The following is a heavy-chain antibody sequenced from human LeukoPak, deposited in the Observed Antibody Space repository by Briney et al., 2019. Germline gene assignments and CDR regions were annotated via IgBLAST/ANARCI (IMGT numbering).Heavy chain of an antibody. V-gene: IGHV3-7*01. CDR3: VRYRDAVQTMGSNFDY. CDR1: GFIFSNYF. CDR2: VGPDGNGK. J-gene: IGHJ4*02. Sequence: GGSLSLSCEGSGFIFSNYFMTWVRQAPGKGLEWVANVGPDGNGKNYVNSVNGRFTISKDNPRNLLYLGMNNLRAEDTAVYYCVRYRDAVQTMGSNFDYWGQGALVTVSS. D-gene: IGHD5-24*01.